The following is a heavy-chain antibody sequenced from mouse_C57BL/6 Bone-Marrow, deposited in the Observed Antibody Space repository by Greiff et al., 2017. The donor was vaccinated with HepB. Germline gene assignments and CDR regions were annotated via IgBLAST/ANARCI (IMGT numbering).Heavy chain of an antibody. V-gene: IGHV14-4*01. Sequence: EVKVEESGAELVRPGASVKLSCTASGFNIKDDYMHWVKQRPEQGLEWIGWIDPENGDTEYASKFQGKATITADTSSNTAYLQLSSLTSEDTAVYYCTISDYWGQGTTLTVSS. CDR1: GFNIKDDY. J-gene: IGHJ2*01. CDR2: IDPENGDT. CDR3: TISDY.